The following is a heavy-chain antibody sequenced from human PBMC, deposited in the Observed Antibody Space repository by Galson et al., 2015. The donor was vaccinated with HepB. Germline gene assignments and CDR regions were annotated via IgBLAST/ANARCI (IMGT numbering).Heavy chain of an antibody. V-gene: IGHV3-30*04. CDR3: AREMATSTFDY. CDR2: ISYDGSNK. CDR1: GFTFSSYA. Sequence: SLRLSCAASGFTFSSYAMHWVRQAPGKGLEWVAVISYDGSNKYYADSVKGRFTISRDNSKNTLYLQMNSLRAEDTAVYYCAREMATSTFDYWGQGTLVTVSS. D-gene: IGHD5-24*01. J-gene: IGHJ4*02.